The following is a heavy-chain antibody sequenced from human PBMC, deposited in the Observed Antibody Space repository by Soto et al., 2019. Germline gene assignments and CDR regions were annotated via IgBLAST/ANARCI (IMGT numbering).Heavy chain of an antibody. CDR3: ARDRMCSSTSCYVPDY. D-gene: IGHD2-2*01. V-gene: IGHV3-33*01. CDR2: IWYDGSNK. J-gene: IGHJ4*02. CDR1: GFTFSSYG. Sequence: QVQLVESGGGVVQPGRSLRLSCAASGFTFSSYGMHWVRQAPGKGLEWVAVIWYDGSNKYYADSVKGRFTISRDNSKNTLYLQMNSLRAEDTAVYYCARDRMCSSTSCYVPDYWGQGTLVTVSS.